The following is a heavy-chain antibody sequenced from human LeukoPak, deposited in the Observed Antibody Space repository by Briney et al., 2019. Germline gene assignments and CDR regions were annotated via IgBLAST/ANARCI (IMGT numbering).Heavy chain of an antibody. D-gene: IGHD2-2*01. V-gene: IGHV4-34*01. Sequence: PSETLSLTCAVYGGSFSGYYWSWIRQPLGKGLEWIGEINHSGSTIYNPSLKSRVTISVDTSKNQFSLKLSSVTAADTAVYYCARFYPFDIVVVPAAPIDAFDIWGQGTMVTVSS. CDR1: GGSFSGYY. CDR3: ARFYPFDIVVVPAAPIDAFDI. CDR2: INHSGST. J-gene: IGHJ3*02.